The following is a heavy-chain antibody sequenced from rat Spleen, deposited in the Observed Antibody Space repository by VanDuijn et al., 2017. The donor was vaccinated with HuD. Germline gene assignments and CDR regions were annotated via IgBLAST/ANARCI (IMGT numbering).Heavy chain of an antibody. Sequence: QVQLKESGPGLVQPSQTLSLTCTVAGFSLTSYNVHWVRQPPGKGLEWMGVIWNTGGTQYNSALKSRLSISKDTSKSQVFLKMNSLRSEDTATYYCTSLSSYSNWYFDFWGPGTMVTVSS. D-gene: IGHD1-2*01. J-gene: IGHJ1*01. CDR1: GFSLTSYN. CDR3: TSLSSYSNWYFDF. V-gene: IGHV2-41*01. CDR2: IWNTGGT.